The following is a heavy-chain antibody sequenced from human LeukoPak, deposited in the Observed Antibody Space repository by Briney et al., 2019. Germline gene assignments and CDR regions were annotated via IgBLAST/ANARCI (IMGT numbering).Heavy chain of an antibody. J-gene: IGHJ4*02. CDR3: ARHEDRNWYFDH. CDR2: IYYSGST. Sequence: SETLSLTCTVSGGSISSSYYYWGWIRQPPGKGLEWIGTIYYSGSTYYNPSLKSRVTISVDTSKNQSSLKLSSVTAPDTAVYYCARHEDRNWYFDHWGQGTLVTVSS. V-gene: IGHV4-39*01. CDR1: GGSISSSYYY. D-gene: IGHD1-1*01.